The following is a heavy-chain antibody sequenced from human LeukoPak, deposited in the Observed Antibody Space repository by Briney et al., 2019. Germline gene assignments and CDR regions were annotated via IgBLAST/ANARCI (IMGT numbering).Heavy chain of an antibody. D-gene: IGHD2-8*01. Sequence: PSETLSLTCTVSGGSISSYYWSWIRQPPGKGLEWIGYIYDSGSTNYNPSLKSRVTISVDTSKNQFSLKLSSVTAADTAVYYCARMYGGLLAPLYYYYGMDVWGQGTTVTVSS. V-gene: IGHV4-59*01. CDR3: ARMYGGLLAPLYYYYGMDV. J-gene: IGHJ6*02. CDR1: GGSISSYY. CDR2: IYDSGST.